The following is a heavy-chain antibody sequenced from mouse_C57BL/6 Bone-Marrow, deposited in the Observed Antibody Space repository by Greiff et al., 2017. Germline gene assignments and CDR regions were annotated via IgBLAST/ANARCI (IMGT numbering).Heavy chain of an antibody. CDR3: ALTLYFDY. D-gene: IGHD4-1*01. J-gene: IGHJ2*01. Sequence: EVHLVESGGDLVKPGGSLKLSCAASGFTFSSYGMSWVRQTPDKRLEWVATISSGGSYTYYPDSVKGRFTISRDNAKNTLYLQMSSLKSEDTAMYYCALTLYFDYWGQGTTLTVSS. V-gene: IGHV5-6*01. CDR1: GFTFSSYG. CDR2: ISSGGSYT.